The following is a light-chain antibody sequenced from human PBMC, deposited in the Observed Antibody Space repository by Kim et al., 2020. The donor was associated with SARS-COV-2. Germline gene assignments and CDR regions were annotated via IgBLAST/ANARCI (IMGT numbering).Light chain of an antibody. Sequence: DIQMTQSPSSLSASVGDRVTITSQASQDIKLRLNWYQQKPGKAPKLLISDASKLETGVPSKFSGGGSGKDFTFTISSLQPADIATYYCQQYHDLPITFGPGTKVDIK. V-gene: IGKV1-33*01. J-gene: IGKJ3*01. CDR2: DAS. CDR3: QQYHDLPIT. CDR1: QDIKLR.